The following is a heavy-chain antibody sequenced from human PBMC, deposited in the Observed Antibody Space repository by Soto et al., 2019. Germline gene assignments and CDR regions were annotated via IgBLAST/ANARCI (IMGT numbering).Heavy chain of an antibody. CDR1: GVSISSGDYY. V-gene: IGHV4-30-4*01. CDR3: ARYTNFSPYYHGVDV. J-gene: IGHJ6*02. Sequence: QVQLQESGPGLVKPSQSGSLTCTVSGVSISSGDYYWSWIRQPPGKGLEWIGYIYYSGNTNYAPSLGSRLTISIDTSRNQFSLHLMSVTAADTAIYYCARYTNFSPYYHGVDVWGQGTTVTVSS. D-gene: IGHD2-8*01. CDR2: IYYSGNT.